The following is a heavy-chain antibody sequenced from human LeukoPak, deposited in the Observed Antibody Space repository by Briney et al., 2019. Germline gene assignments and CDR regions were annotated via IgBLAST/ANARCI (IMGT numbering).Heavy chain of an antibody. CDR2: IYYSGST. J-gene: IGHJ4*02. Sequence: SETLSLTCTVSGGSISSSSYYWGWIRQPPGKGLEWIGSIYYSGSTYYNPSLKSRVTISVDTSKNQFSLKLSSVTAADTAVYYCARGSYYGSGSYTFFDYWGQGTLVTVSS. CDR3: ARGSYYGSGSYTFFDY. D-gene: IGHD3-10*01. V-gene: IGHV4-39*07. CDR1: GGSISSSSYY.